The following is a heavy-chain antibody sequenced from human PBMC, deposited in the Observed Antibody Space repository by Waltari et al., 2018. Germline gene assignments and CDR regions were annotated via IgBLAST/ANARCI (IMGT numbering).Heavy chain of an antibody. J-gene: IGHJ6*02. Sequence: QVQLQESGPGLVKPSQTLSLTCTVSGGSISSGSYYWSWIRQPAGKGLEWIGYIYTSGSTNYNPSLKSRVTISVDTSKNQFSLKLSSVTAADTAVYYCARDRLAVAGYYGMDVWGQGTTVTVSS. V-gene: IGHV4-61*09. CDR1: GGSISSGSYY. D-gene: IGHD6-19*01. CDR3: ARDRLAVAGYYGMDV. CDR2: IYTSGST.